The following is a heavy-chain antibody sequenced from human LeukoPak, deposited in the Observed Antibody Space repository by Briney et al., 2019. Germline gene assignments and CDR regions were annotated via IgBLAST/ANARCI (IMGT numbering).Heavy chain of an antibody. D-gene: IGHD5-18*01. CDR1: GFTFSAYG. CDR2: ISFDGSDR. J-gene: IGHJ4*02. Sequence: GRSLRLSCAASGFTFSAYGMHWVRQAPGKGLEWVAVISFDGSDRFYANSMKGRFTISRDNSKSTLYLQMNSLRAEDTAVYYCVRDAKDIQPTHPLDYWGQGTQVTVSS. V-gene: IGHV3-33*05. CDR3: VRDAKDIQPTHPLDY.